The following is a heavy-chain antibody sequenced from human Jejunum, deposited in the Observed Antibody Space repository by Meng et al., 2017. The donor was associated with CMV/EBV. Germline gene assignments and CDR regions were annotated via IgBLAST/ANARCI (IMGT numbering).Heavy chain of an antibody. Sequence: QVQLQESGPGLVKPSQTLSLTCTVSGGSVSSGCYYWTWIRQHPGKGLEWFRHIYYSGSTFYNPSLKRRVIISIDTSKNQFSLNLRSVTAADTAVYYCARVSSGWGYFDYWGQGTLVTVSS. J-gene: IGHJ4*02. CDR2: IYYSGST. D-gene: IGHD6-19*01. V-gene: IGHV4-31*03. CDR1: GGSVSSGCYY. CDR3: ARVSSGWGYFDY.